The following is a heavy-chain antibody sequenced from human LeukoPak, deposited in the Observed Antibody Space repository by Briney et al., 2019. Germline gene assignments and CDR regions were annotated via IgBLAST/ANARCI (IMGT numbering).Heavy chain of an antibody. V-gene: IGHV1-18*01. CDR3: ARLSDYYDNSGPFDY. D-gene: IGHD3-22*01. CDR2: ISEYNGNT. J-gene: IGHJ4*02. Sequence: ASVKVSCKASGGTFSSYAISWVRQAPGPGLEWMGRISEYNGNTHYAQKLQDRVTMTTDTSTNTAYMELRSLRSDDTAVYYCARLSDYYDNSGPFDYWGQGTLVTVSS. CDR1: GGTFSSYA.